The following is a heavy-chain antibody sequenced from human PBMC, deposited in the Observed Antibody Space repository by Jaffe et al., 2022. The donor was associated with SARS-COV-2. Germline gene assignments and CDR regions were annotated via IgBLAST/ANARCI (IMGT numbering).Heavy chain of an antibody. CDR1: RFRFDDYV. Sequence: EVHLVESGGGLVQPGRSLRLSCTASRFRFDDYVMHWVRQAPGKGLEWVSVISWNYGSIAYADSVKGRFTISRDNAKNSLYLQMNNLTTEDTAFYYCAREARSGAVFDLWGQGTLVTVSS. V-gene: IGHV3-9*01. D-gene: IGHD3-3*01. CDR2: ISWNYGSI. CDR3: AREARSGAVFDL. J-gene: IGHJ4*02.